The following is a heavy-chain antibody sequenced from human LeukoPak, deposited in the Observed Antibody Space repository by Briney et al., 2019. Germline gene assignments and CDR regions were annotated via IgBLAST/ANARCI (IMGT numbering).Heavy chain of an antibody. CDR1: GFTVSSNY. V-gene: IGHV3-66*01. CDR3: ARGSRSYPIPFY. CDR2: IYSGGST. J-gene: IGHJ4*02. D-gene: IGHD1-26*01. Sequence: GGSLRLSCAASGFTVSSNYMSWVRQAPGKGLEWVSVIYSGGSTYYADSVKGRFTISRDNSKNTLYLQMNSLRAEDTAVYYCARGSRSYPIPFYWGQGTLVTVSS.